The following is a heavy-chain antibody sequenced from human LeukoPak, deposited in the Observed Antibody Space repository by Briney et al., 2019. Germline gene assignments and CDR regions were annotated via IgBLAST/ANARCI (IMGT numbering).Heavy chain of an antibody. Sequence: PGGSLRLSCAASGFTFSSYWMQWVRQAPGKGLVWVSRLSPDGSSTTSADSVKGRFTISRDNSKNTLYLQMNSLRAEDTAVYYCAKEGGSGWYHWGQGTLVTVSS. CDR3: AKEGGSGWYH. J-gene: IGHJ5*02. CDR1: GFTFSSYW. V-gene: IGHV3-74*01. CDR2: LSPDGSST. D-gene: IGHD6-19*01.